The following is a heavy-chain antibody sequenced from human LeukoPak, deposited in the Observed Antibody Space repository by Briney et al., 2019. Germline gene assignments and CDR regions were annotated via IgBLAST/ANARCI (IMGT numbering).Heavy chain of an antibody. J-gene: IGHJ5*02. CDR2: IYYSGST. CDR1: GFTFSSYG. D-gene: IGHD4-17*01. Sequence: PGGSLILSCAASGFTFSSYGMTWVRQPPGKGLEWIGSIYYSGSTYYNPSLKSRVTISVDTSKNQFSLKLSSVTAADTAVYYCARQTTTTDNWFDPWGQGTLVTVSS. V-gene: IGHV4-39*01. CDR3: ARQTTTTDNWFDP.